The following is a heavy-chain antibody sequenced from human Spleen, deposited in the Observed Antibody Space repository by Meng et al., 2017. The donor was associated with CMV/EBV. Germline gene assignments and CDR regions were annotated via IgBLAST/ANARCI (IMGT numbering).Heavy chain of an antibody. CDR1: GGSISGTTYY. CDR2: IYYSRST. J-gene: IGHJ4*02. CDR3: SKEYEFYDV. D-gene: IGHD2/OR15-2a*01. Sequence: SETLSLTCTVSGGSISGTTYYWGWIRQSSGEALEWIRSIYYSRSTYYNPSLNSRVTISLDTPKNQFSLTLRSVTAANTAVYYCSKEYEFYDVWVQGTLVTVSS. V-gene: IGHV4-39*07.